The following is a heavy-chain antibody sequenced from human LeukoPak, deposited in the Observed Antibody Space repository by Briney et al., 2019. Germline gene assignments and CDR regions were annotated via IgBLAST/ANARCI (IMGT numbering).Heavy chain of an antibody. J-gene: IGHJ3*02. V-gene: IGHV4-31*03. D-gene: IGHD1-7*01. Sequence: SETLSLTCTVSGGSISSGGYYWSWNRQHPGKGLEWIGYIYYSGSTYYNPSLKRRVTISVDTSKNQFSLKLSSVTAADTAVYYCASNWNYEGGAFDIWGQGTMVTVSS. CDR1: GGSISSGGYY. CDR2: IYYSGST. CDR3: ASNWNYEGGAFDI.